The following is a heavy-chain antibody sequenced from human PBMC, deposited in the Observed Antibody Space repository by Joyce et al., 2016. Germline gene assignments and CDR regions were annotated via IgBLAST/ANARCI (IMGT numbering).Heavy chain of an antibody. Sequence: EVQLVESGGGLVKPGGSLRLSCAASGFTFRSYNMSWVRQAPGKGLEWVSSITNTGSYKYYAYSVKGRFTISRDNAKNSLYLQMNSLRAEDTAVYYCATPGRYCSSTSCYDSPFNYWGQGTLVTVSS. D-gene: IGHD2-2*01. CDR1: GFTFRSYN. CDR3: ATPGRYCSSTSCYDSPFNY. V-gene: IGHV3-21*01. CDR2: ITNTGSYK. J-gene: IGHJ4*02.